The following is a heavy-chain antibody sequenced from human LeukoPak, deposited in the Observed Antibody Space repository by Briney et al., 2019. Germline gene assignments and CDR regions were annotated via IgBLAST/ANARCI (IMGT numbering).Heavy chain of an antibody. Sequence: ASVKVSCKASGYTFTGYYMHWVRQAPGQGLEWMGWINPNSGGTNYAQKFQGWVTMTRDTSISTAYMELSRLRSDDTAVYYRALIAAAGYDAFDIWGQGTMVTVSS. CDR3: ALIAAAGYDAFDI. D-gene: IGHD6-13*01. CDR2: INPNSGGT. J-gene: IGHJ3*02. CDR1: GYTFTGYY. V-gene: IGHV1-2*04.